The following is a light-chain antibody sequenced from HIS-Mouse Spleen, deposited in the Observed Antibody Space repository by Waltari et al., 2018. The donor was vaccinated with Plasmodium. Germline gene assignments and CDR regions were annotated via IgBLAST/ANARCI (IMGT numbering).Light chain of an antibody. CDR2: QDS. Sequence: SYELTQQPSVSVSPGQTASITCSGDKLGDKYACWYQQKPGQSPVLVIYQDSKRPSGFPERFSGSNSGNTATLTISGTQAMDEADYYCQAWDSSTVVFGGGTKLTVL. J-gene: IGLJ2*01. CDR3: QAWDSSTVV. V-gene: IGLV3-1*01. CDR1: KLGDKY.